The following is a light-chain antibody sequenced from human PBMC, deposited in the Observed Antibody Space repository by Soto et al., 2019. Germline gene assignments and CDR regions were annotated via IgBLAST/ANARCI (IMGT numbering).Light chain of an antibody. CDR3: AAWDDSLNGLV. CDR2: SNN. J-gene: IGLJ2*01. CDR1: SSNIGSNT. Sequence: QSVLTQPPSASRTPGQRVTISCSGSSSNIGSNTVNWYQQVPGTAPKLLIYSNNQRPSGVPDRFSGSKSGTSASLAISGLQSEDEADYYCAAWDDSLNGLVFGGGTQLTVL. V-gene: IGLV1-44*01.